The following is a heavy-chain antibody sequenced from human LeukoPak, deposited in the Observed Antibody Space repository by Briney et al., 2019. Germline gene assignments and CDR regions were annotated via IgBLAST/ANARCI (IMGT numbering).Heavy chain of an antibody. V-gene: IGHV1-46*01. J-gene: IGHJ4*02. Sequence: ASVKVSCKASGYTFTSYYMHWVRQAPGQGLEWMGIINPSGGSTSCAQKFQGRVTMTRGTSTSTVYMELSSLRSEDTAVYYCARARGGSGWFILYFDYWGQGTLVTVSS. CDR1: GYTFTSYY. D-gene: IGHD6-19*01. CDR3: ARARGGSGWFILYFDY. CDR2: INPSGGST.